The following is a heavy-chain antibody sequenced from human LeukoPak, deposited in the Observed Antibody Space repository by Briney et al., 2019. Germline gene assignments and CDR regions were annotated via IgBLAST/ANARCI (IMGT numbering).Heavy chain of an antibody. V-gene: IGHV3-9*03. CDR2: ISGNSGSI. D-gene: IGHD6-6*01. CDR1: GFTFDDYA. Sequence: GGSLRLSCAASGFTFDDYAMHWVRQVPGKGLEWVSGISGNSGSIGYADSVKGRFTISRDNAKNSLYLQMNSLRPEDMALYYCAKEWTSSSGNDAFDIWGQGTMVTVSS. J-gene: IGHJ3*02. CDR3: AKEWTSSSGNDAFDI.